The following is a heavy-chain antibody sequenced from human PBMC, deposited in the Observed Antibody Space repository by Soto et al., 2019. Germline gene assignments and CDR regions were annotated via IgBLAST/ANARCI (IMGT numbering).Heavy chain of an antibody. CDR3: AKAISGWYYDY. Sequence: QVQLVESGGGVVQPGRSLRLSCAASGFTFSSYAMHWVRQAPGKGLEWVAVISYDGSNKYYADSVKGRFTISRDNSKNTLYLQMNSLRAEDTAVYYCAKAISGWYYDYWGQGTRVTVSS. J-gene: IGHJ4*02. D-gene: IGHD6-19*01. CDR2: ISYDGSNK. V-gene: IGHV3-30*18. CDR1: GFTFSSYA.